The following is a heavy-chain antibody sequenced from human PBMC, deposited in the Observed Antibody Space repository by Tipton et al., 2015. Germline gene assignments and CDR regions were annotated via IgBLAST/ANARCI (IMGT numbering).Heavy chain of an antibody. CDR2: IHYSGST. J-gene: IGHJ4*02. CDR1: GGSIDSYY. D-gene: IGHD3/OR15-3a*01. V-gene: IGHV4-59*01. CDR3: ARARGLRAGLVDS. Sequence: TLSLTCSVSGGSIDSYYWSWIRQPPGKELEWIGYIHYSGSTNYNPSLKSRVTISVDTSKTQFSLHLSSVTAADTAVYYCARARGLRAGLVDSWGQGTLVTVSS.